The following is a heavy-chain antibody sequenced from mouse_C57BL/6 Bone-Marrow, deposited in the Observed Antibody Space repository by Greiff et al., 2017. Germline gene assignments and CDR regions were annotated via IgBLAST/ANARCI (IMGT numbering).Heavy chain of an antibody. V-gene: IGHV5-17*01. Sequence: EVQGVESGGGLVKPGGSLKLSCAASGFTFSDYGMHWVRQAPEKGLEWVAYISSGSSTIYYADTVKGRFTISRDNAKNTLFLQMTSLRSEDTAMYDCASENIWLSMDYWGQGTSVTVSS. J-gene: IGHJ4*01. CDR2: ISSGSSTI. CDR3: ASENIWLSMDY. CDR1: GFTFSDYG. D-gene: IGHD1-1*02.